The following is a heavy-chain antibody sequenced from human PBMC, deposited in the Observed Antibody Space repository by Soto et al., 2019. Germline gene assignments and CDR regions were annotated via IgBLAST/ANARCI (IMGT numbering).Heavy chain of an antibody. CDR2: IYYGGSA. CDR1: GGSISTYY. J-gene: IGHJ4*02. V-gene: IGHV4-59*08. Sequence: QVQLQQSGPGLVKPSETLSLTCTVSGGSISTYYWSWIRQPPGKGLEWIGYIYYGGSASYYPSLESRVTISLDRSKKQFSLRLNSVTAADTAVYYCARGGHCTDGVCSALDYWGQGTLVTVSS. D-gene: IGHD2-8*01. CDR3: ARGGHCTDGVCSALDY.